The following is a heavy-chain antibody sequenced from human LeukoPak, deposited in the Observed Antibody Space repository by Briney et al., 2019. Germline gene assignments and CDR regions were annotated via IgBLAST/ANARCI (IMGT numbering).Heavy chain of an antibody. Sequence: SETLSLTCTVSGYSISSGYYWGWIRQPPGKGLEWIGSIYHSGSTYYNPSLKSRVTISVDTSKNQFSLKLSSVTAADTAVYYCARHCSSTSCPNWGQGTLVTVSS. D-gene: IGHD2-2*01. CDR2: IYHSGST. V-gene: IGHV4-38-2*02. CDR1: GYSISSGYY. J-gene: IGHJ4*02. CDR3: ARHCSSTSCPN.